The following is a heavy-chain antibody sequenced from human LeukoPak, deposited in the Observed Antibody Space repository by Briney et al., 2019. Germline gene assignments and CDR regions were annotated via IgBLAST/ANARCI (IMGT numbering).Heavy chain of an antibody. CDR3: ARTLVVPAAPFYYYYYGMDV. D-gene: IGHD2-2*01. Sequence: ASVKVSCKASGYTLTSYDINWVRQATGQGLEWMGWMNPNSGNTGYAQKFQGRVTMTRNTSISTAYMELSSLRSEDTAVYYCARTLVVPAAPFYYYYYGMDVWGQGTTVTVSS. J-gene: IGHJ6*02. V-gene: IGHV1-8*01. CDR2: MNPNSGNT. CDR1: GYTLTSYD.